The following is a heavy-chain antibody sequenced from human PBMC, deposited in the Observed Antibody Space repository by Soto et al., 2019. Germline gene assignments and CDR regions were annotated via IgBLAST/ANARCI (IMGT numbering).Heavy chain of an antibody. V-gene: IGHV3-20*04. CDR3: ARERIPKGAYYYYYAMDV. J-gene: IGHJ6*02. Sequence: GGSLRLSCAASGFDIDDFGLSWVRQAPGKGLEWVSGIKWNGASITYADSVKGRFTVSRDNANNSVFLQINSLRAEDTALYYCARERIPKGAYYYYYAMDVWGRGTTVTVSS. D-gene: IGHD2-2*01. CDR1: GFDIDDFG. CDR2: IKWNGASI.